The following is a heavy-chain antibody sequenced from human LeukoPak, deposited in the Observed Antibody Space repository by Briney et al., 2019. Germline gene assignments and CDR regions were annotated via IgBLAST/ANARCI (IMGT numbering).Heavy chain of an antibody. CDR3: ASFYGSGSPHYYYYYMDV. J-gene: IGHJ6*03. CDR2: IIPIFGTA. Sequence: GASVKVSSKASGGTFSSYAISWVRQAPGQGLEWMGGIIPIFGTANYAQKFQGRVTITADESTSTAYMELSSLRSEDTAVYYCASFYGSGSPHYYYYYMDVWGKGTTVTV. CDR1: GGTFSSYA. V-gene: IGHV1-69*01. D-gene: IGHD3-10*01.